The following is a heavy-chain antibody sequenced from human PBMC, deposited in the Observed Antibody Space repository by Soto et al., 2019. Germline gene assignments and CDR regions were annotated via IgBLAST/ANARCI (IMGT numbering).Heavy chain of an antibody. CDR3: AADTSGYYWFDH. CDR1: GVSITSYY. J-gene: IGHJ5*02. Sequence: PSETLSLTCTVSGVSITSYYWSWIRQSPGKGLEWIGYVYYSGSTKYNPSLKSRVTISVDTSKNQFSLKLSSVTAADTAVYYCAADTSGYYWFDHWGQGSLVTVSS. V-gene: IGHV4-59*03. D-gene: IGHD3-22*01. CDR2: VYYSGST.